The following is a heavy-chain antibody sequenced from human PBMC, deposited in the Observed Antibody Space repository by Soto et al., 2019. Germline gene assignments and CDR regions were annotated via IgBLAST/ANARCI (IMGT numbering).Heavy chain of an antibody. CDR3: AAANLNYYDSSLLDY. CDR1: GGTFSSYA. V-gene: IGHV1-69*13. Sequence: AASVKVSCKASGGTFSSYAISWVRQAPGQGLEWMGGIIPIFGTANYAQKFQGRVTITADESTSTAYMELSSLRSEDTAVYYCAAANLNYYDSSLLDYWGQGTLVTVSS. CDR2: IIPIFGTA. D-gene: IGHD3-22*01. J-gene: IGHJ4*02.